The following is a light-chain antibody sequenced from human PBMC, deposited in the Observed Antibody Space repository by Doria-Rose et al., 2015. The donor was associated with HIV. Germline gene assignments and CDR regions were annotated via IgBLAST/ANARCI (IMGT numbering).Light chain of an antibody. CDR2: EVS. CDR1: TSDVGASNY. CDR3: SSYAGSNNPYV. Sequence: QSVLTQPPSASGSPGQSVTISCTGTTSDVGASNYVSWYQQHPDKAPKLIIYEVSKRPSGVPDRFSGSKSGNAASLTVSGLQGDDEADYYCSSYAGSNNPYVFGSGTKVTVL. V-gene: IGLV2-8*01. J-gene: IGLJ1*01.